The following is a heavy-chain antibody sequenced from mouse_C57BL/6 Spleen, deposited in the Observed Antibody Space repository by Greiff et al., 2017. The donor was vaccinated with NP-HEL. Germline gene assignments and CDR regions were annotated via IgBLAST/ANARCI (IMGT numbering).Heavy chain of an antibody. Sequence: LQQSGAELVRPGASVKMSCKASGYTFTSYNMHWVKQTPRQGLEWIGAIYPGNGDTSYHQKFEGKATLTVDKSSSTAYMQLSSLTSEDSAVYFCARTYDYDYYAMDYWGQGTSVTVSS. D-gene: IGHD2-4*01. CDR3: ARTYDYDYYAMDY. J-gene: IGHJ4*01. CDR2: IYPGNGDT. V-gene: IGHV1-12*01. CDR1: GYTFTSYN.